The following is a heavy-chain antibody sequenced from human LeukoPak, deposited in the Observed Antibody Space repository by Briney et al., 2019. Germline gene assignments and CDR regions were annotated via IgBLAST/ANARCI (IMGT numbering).Heavy chain of an antibody. D-gene: IGHD2-2*01. J-gene: IGHJ2*01. Sequence: SVKVSCKASGGTFKTYATSWVRQAPGQGLEWMGGIIPIFGTPNYAQQFQGRVTITTDESKNTAYMELTSLRSEDTAVYYCARGGDLVVVPAANSWYFDLWGRGTLVTVPS. V-gene: IGHV1-69*05. CDR1: GGTFKTYA. CDR3: ARGGDLVVVPAANSWYFDL. CDR2: IIPIFGTP.